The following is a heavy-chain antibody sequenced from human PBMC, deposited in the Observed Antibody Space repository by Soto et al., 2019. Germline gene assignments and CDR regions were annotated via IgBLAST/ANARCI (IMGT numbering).Heavy chain of an antibody. CDR2: ISAYNGNT. CDR1: GYTFTSYG. D-gene: IGHD3-3*01. V-gene: IGHV1-18*01. CDR3: ARGGRPYDFLSGYYTEGRWFDP. Sequence: QVQLVQSGAEVKKPGASVKVSCKASGYTFTSYGISWVRQAPGQGLEWMGWISAYNGNTNYAQKLQGRVTMTTDTSTSTAYMELRSLRSDDTAVYYCARGGRPYDFLSGYYTEGRWFDPWGQGTLVTVSS. J-gene: IGHJ5*02.